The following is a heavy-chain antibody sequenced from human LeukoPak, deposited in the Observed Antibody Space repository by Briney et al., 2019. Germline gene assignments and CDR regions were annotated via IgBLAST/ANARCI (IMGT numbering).Heavy chain of an antibody. CDR2: IIPIFGTA. CDR1: GGTFSSYA. Sequence: ASVKVSCKASGGTFSSYAISWVRHAPGQGLEWMGGIIPIFGTANYAQKFQGRVTITADKSTSTAYMELSSLRSEDTAVYYCASQGTTDPSNDYWGQGTLVTVSS. CDR3: ASQGTTDPSNDY. V-gene: IGHV1-69*06. D-gene: IGHD4-17*01. J-gene: IGHJ4*02.